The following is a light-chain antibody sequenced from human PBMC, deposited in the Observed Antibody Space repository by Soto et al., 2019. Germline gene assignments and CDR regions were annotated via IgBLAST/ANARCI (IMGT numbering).Light chain of an antibody. J-gene: IGLJ1*01. Sequence: QSVLTQPPSASGTPGQRVTISCSGSSSNIGSNTVNWYQQLPGTAPKLRMYSNNQRPAGVPDRFSGSKSGTSASLAISGLQSEDEADYNCAARDDSLEAYVFGTGTKVTVL. CDR3: AARDDSLEAYV. V-gene: IGLV1-44*01. CDR2: SNN. CDR1: SSNIGSNT.